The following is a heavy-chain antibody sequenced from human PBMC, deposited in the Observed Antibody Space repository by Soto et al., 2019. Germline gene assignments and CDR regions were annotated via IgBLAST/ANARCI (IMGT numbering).Heavy chain of an antibody. D-gene: IGHD6-13*01. CDR1: GYTFTSYA. Sequence: QVQLVQSGAEVKKPGASVKVSCKASGYTFTSYAMHWVRQAPGQRLEWMGWINAGNGNTKYSQKLQGRVTITRDTSASTAYMELSRLRSEDAAVYCCTRGEGIAMDWGQGTLVTVSS. CDR2: INAGNGNT. CDR3: TRGEGIAMD. V-gene: IGHV1-3*01. J-gene: IGHJ4*02.